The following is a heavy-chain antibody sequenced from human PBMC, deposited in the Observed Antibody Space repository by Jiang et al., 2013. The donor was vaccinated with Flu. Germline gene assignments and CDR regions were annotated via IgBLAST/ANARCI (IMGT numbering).Heavy chain of an antibody. V-gene: IGHV4-4*07. D-gene: IGHD3-10*01. J-gene: IGHJ5*02. CDR2: IYTSGTTSGTT. Sequence: PGLVKPSETLSLTCAVSGGSISSYYWSWIRQPAGKGLEWIGRIYTSGTTSGTTTYNPSFKSRVTMSVDTSKNQFSLKLSSVTAADTAVYYCVREGRMLFMNWFDPWGQGTLVTVSS. CDR1: GGSISSYY. CDR3: VREGRMLFMNWFDP.